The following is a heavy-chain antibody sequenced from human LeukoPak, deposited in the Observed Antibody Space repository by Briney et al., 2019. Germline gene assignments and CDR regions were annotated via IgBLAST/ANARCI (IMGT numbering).Heavy chain of an antibody. CDR2: IKQDGSEK. J-gene: IGHJ6*03. CDR1: GFTFSSYW. V-gene: IGHV3-7*01. CDR3: ARDAFSYYYYYMDV. Sequence: GGTLRLSCATSGFTFSSYWMNWVRQAPGKGLEWVANIKQDGSEKHYVDSVKGRFTISRDNAKNSLYLQMNSLRAEDTAVYYCARDAFSYYYYYMDVWGKGTTVTVSS.